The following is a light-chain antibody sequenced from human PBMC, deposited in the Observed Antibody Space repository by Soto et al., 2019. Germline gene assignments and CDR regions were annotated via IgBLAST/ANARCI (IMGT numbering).Light chain of an antibody. V-gene: IGKV1-5*01. CDR3: QQYNSYSPWT. CDR1: QIVNKW. CDR2: DAS. J-gene: IGKJ5*01. Sequence: DTQMTQSPSTLSASVGDRVTITCRASQIVNKWLAWFQQKPGKVPKLLIFDASTLQTGVPSRFGGGGSGTEFTLTISGLQPDDFATYYCQQYNSYSPWTFGPGTRLEIK.